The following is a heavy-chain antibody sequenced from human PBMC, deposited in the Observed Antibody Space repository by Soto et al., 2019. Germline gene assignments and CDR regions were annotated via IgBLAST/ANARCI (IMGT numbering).Heavy chain of an antibody. CDR2: INHSGST. Sequence: LSLTCAVYGGSFSGYYWSWIRQPPGKGLEWIGEINHSGSTNYNPSLKSRVTKSVDTSKNQFSLQWSSPKASDTAMYYCVRSHCNGNNCYAWAFDYWGQGTLVTVSS. CDR1: GGSFSGYY. J-gene: IGHJ4*02. V-gene: IGHV4-34*01. CDR3: VRSHCNGNNCYAWAFDY. D-gene: IGHD2-2*01.